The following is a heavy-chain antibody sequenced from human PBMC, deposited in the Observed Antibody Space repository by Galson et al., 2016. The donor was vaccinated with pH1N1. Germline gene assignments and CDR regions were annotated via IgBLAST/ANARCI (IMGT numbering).Heavy chain of an antibody. CDR2: IGGSFSAGTT. V-gene: IGHV3-23*01. CDR1: GFTFSTYG. J-gene: IGHJ4*02. Sequence: SLRLSCAASGFTFSTYGMNWVRQAPGKGLEWVSSIGGSFSAGTTYYADSVKGRFTISRDNSKNTLYLQMNSLGADDTAVYYCAKDWGWQLVPPPFDYWGQGTLVTVSS. D-gene: IGHD6-6*01. CDR3: AKDWGWQLVPPPFDY.